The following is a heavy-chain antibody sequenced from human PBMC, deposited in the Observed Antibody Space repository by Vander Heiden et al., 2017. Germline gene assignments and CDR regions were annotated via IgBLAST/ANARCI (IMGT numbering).Heavy chain of an antibody. V-gene: IGHV3-21*01. J-gene: IGHJ4*02. CDR3: ARLRYSSGWLDY. D-gene: IGHD6-19*01. CDR1: GFTFSGYS. CDR2: ISSSSSYI. Sequence: EVQLVESGGGLVKPGGSLRLSCAASGFTFSGYSMTWVRQAPGKGLEWVSSISSSSSYIYYADSVKGRFTISRDNAKNSLYLQMNSLRAEDTAVYYCARLRYSSGWLDYWGQGTLVTVSS.